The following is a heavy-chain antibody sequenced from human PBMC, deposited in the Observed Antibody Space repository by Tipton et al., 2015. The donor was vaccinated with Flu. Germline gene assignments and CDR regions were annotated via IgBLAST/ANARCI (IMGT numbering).Heavy chain of an antibody. D-gene: IGHD6-13*01. CDR2: FYYSAST. CDR3: ARVSSSSSGSQDWYFDR. V-gene: IGHV4-61*01. Sequence: TLSLTCTVSGGSISSGRYYWIRLRQPTGKGLEWIGYFYYSASTNYTPSLKSRVTISVDTSKNQLSLKLRSVTAADTAVYYCARVSSSSSGSQDWYFDRWGRGTLVTVSS. J-gene: IGHJ2*01. CDR1: GGSISSGRYY.